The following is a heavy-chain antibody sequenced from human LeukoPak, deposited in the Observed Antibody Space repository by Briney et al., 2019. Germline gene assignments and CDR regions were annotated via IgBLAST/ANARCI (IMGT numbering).Heavy chain of an antibody. D-gene: IGHD6-13*01. CDR2: IYSDGTT. CDR3: ARDPPAVASNTYG. CDR1: GFTVRNNY. J-gene: IGHJ4*02. V-gene: IGHV3-66*01. Sequence: PGGSLRLSCAASGFTVRNNYMNWVRQAPGKGLEWVSLIYSDGTTDYADSVRGRFTISRDNFENTLYLQMKSLRVEATAIYYCARDPPAVASNTYGWGQGTLVTVSS.